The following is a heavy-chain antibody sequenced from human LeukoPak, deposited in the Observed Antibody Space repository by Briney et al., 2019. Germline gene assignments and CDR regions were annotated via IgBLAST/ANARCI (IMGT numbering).Heavy chain of an antibody. CDR1: GGSISSYY. CDR3: ARVGGYGGATDY. CDR2: IYYSGST. Sequence: PSETLSLTCTVSGGSISSYYWSWIRQPPGKGLEWIGYIYYSGSTNYNPSLKSRVTISVDTSKNQFSLKLSSVTAADTAVYYCARVGGYGGATDYWGQGTLVTVSS. V-gene: IGHV4-59*01. J-gene: IGHJ4*02. D-gene: IGHD5-12*01.